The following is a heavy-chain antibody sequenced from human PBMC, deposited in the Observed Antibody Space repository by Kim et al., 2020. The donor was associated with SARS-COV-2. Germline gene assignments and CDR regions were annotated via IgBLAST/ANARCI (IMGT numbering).Heavy chain of an antibody. V-gene: IGHV3-7*01. Sequence: GGSLRLSCAASGFIFRDYWMSWVRQAPGKGLQWVAIIKKDGSEKYYVDSVKGRFTISRDNAKNSLYLQMNSLRVEDTAVFYCARSYTRGWHNEGYWGQGT. CDR3: ARSYTRGWHNEGY. D-gene: IGHD6-19*01. CDR2: IKKDGSEK. CDR1: GFIFRDYW. J-gene: IGHJ1*01.